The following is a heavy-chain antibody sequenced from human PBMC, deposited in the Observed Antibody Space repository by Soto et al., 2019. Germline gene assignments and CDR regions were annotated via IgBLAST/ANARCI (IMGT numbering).Heavy chain of an antibody. V-gene: IGHV4-39*01. D-gene: IGHD6-19*01. CDR3: AMKPGIAVVINWFDP. Sequence: SETLSLTCTVSGGSISSSSYYWGWIRQPPGKGLEWIGSIYYSGSTYYNPSLKSRVTISVDTSKNQFSLKLSSVTAADTAVYYCAMKPGIAVVINWFDPWGQGTLVTVSS. CDR1: GGSISSSSYY. CDR2: IYYSGST. J-gene: IGHJ5*02.